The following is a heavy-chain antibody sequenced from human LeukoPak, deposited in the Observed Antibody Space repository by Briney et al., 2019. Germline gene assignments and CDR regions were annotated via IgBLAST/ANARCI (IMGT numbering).Heavy chain of an antibody. V-gene: IGHV4-4*07. J-gene: IGHJ6*03. CDR2: IYTSGST. CDR1: GGSISSYY. CDR3: ARSIFVVVPAARARRISYYMDV. D-gene: IGHD2-2*01. Sequence: SETLSLTCTVSGGSISSYYWSWIRQPAGKGLEWIGRIYTSGSTNYNPSLKSRVTMSVDTSKNQFSLKLSSVTAADTAVYYCARSIFVVVPAARARRISYYMDVWGKGTTVTVSS.